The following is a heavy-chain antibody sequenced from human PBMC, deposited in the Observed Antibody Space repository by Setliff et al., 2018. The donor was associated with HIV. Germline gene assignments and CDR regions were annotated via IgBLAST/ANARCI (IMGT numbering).Heavy chain of an antibody. D-gene: IGHD6-19*01. V-gene: IGHV1-3*01. J-gene: IGHJ4*02. Sequence: ASVKVSCKASGYTFINYAIHWVRQAPGHRLEWMGWINSDKGNTKYSQKFQGRITITRDTSASTAYIEVSSLKSEGTAVYYCATLGVAVTGTVDYWGQGTLVTVSS. CDR2: INSDKGNT. CDR1: GYTFINYA. CDR3: ATLGVAVTGTVDY.